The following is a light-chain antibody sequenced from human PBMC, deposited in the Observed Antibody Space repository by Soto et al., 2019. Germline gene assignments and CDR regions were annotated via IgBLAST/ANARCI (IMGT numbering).Light chain of an antibody. J-gene: IGLJ1*01. CDR2: EVT. Sequence: QSAPTQPASVSGSPGQSITISCTGTGSDVGGYKYVSWYQHHPGKAPKLMIYEVTNRPSGVSDRFSGSKSGNTASLTISGLQAEDEADYYCSSYTSSGTVVVFGTGTKLTVL. V-gene: IGLV2-14*01. CDR3: SSYTSSGTVVV. CDR1: GSDVGGYKY.